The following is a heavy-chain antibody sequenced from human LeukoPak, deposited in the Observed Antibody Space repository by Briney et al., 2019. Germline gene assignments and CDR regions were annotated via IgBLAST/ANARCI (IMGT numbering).Heavy chain of an antibody. J-gene: IGHJ4*02. CDR2: IYYSGST. V-gene: IGHV4-39*01. Sequence: ASETLSLTCTVSGDSISSTNYYWGWIRQPPGKGLEWIGSIYYSGSTYYNPSLESRVTISVDTSKNQFSLKLSSVTAADTAVYYCATSGWYLLPGVYWGQGTLVTVSS. D-gene: IGHD6-19*01. CDR1: GDSISSTNYY. CDR3: ATSGWYLLPGVY.